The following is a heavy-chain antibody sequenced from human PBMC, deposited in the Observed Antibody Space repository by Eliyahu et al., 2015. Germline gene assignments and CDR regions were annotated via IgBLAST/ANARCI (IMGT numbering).Heavy chain of an antibody. J-gene: IGHJ4*02. CDR3: AREKSPIYCGGDCYGYFDY. CDR2: IIPIFGTA. D-gene: IGHD2-21*01. CDR1: GGTFSSYA. Sequence: QVQLVQSGAXVKKPGSSVKVSCKASGGTFSSYAISWVRQAPGQGLEWMGGIIPIFGTANYAQKFQGRVTITADESTSTAYMELSSLRSEDTAVYYCAREKSPIYCGGDCYGYFDYWGQGTLVTVSS. V-gene: IGHV1-69*01.